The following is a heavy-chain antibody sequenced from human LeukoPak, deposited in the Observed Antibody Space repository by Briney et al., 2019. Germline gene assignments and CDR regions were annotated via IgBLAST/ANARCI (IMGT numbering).Heavy chain of an antibody. D-gene: IGHD4-11*01. CDR1: GFTFNRFY. CDR3: AGFVPDYTRFCF. CDR2: FKTKYHQV. Sequence: GGSLRLSCSASGFTFNRFYLHWVRQAPGKGLEWVSTFKTKYHQVYYAESVRGRFTISTDNSRNTVFLQMNSLRADDTALYYCAGFVPDYTRFCFWGQGALVTVSS. V-gene: IGHV3-23*05. J-gene: IGHJ4*02.